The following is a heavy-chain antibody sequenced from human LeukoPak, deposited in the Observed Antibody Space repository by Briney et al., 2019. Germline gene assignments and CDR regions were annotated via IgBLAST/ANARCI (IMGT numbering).Heavy chain of an antibody. D-gene: IGHD4-11*01. CDR2: INHSGST. J-gene: IGHJ4*02. CDR1: GGSFSGYY. V-gene: IGHV4-34*01. CDR3: ARVVYSDYAPDHFDY. Sequence: SETLSLTCAVYGGSFSGYYWSWIRQPPGKGLEWIGEINHSGSTNYNPSLKSRVAVSVDTSKNQFSLNLSPVTAADTAVYYCARVVYSDYAPDHFDYWGQGTLVTVSS.